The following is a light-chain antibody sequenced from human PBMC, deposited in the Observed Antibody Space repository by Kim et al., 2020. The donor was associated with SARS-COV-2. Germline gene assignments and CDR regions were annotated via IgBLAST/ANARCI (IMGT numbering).Light chain of an antibody. J-gene: IGKJ4*01. CDR2: GAS. CDR1: QSVSSN. CDR3: QQYNNWPPLT. Sequence: EIVMTQSPATLSVSPGERATLSCRASQSVSSNLAWYQQKPGLAPSLLIYGASTRATGIPARFSGSGSGTEFTLTISSLQSEDFAVYYCQQYNNWPPLTFGGGTKVDIK. V-gene: IGKV3-15*01.